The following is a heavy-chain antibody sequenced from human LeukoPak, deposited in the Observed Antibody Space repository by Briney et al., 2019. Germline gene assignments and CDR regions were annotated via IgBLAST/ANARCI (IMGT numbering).Heavy chain of an antibody. CDR2: ISSSGSTI. CDR3: ASPAYYYGSAYGMDV. CDR1: GFTFSDYY. Sequence: PGGSLRLSCAASGFTFSDYYMSWIRQAPGKGLEWVSYISSSGSTIYYADSVKGRFTISRDNAKNSLYLQMNSLRAEDTAVYYCASPAYYYGSAYGMDVWGQGTTVTVSS. J-gene: IGHJ6*02. D-gene: IGHD3-10*01. V-gene: IGHV3-11*01.